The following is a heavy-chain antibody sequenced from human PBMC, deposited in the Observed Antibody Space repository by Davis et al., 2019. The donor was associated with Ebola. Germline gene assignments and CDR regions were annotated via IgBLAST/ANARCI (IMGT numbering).Heavy chain of an antibody. J-gene: IGHJ3*02. CDR1: GFTFDDYA. CDR2: FGTVGDT. CDR3: VKDSSNIWFDI. Sequence: GESLKISCAASGFTFDDYAMHWVRQAPGKGLEWVSTFGTVGDTYYADSVKGRFAMSRDNSRGTLYLQMNSLRVEDSAIYYCVKDSSNIWFDIWGQGTLVTVSS. D-gene: IGHD2/OR15-2a*01. V-gene: IGHV3-23*01.